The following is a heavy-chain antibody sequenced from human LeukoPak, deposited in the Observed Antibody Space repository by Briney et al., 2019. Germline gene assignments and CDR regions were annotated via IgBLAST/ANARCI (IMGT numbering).Heavy chain of an antibody. J-gene: IGHJ4*02. Sequence: AGGSLRLSCAASGFTFSSYGMHWVRQAPGKGLEWVAFIRYDGSNKYYADSVKGRFTISRDNSKNTLYLQMNSLRLEDMAVYYCAKPSGSGVDYWGRGTRVTVSS. CDR1: GFTFSSYG. CDR3: AKPSGSGVDY. D-gene: IGHD1-26*01. V-gene: IGHV3-30*02. CDR2: IRYDGSNK.